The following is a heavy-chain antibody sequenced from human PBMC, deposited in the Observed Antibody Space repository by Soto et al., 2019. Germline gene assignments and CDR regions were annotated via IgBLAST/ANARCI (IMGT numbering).Heavy chain of an antibody. V-gene: IGHV1-2*04. J-gene: IGHJ3*02. D-gene: IGHD3-22*01. CDR3: ARVRKYYYDSSGSPDAFDI. CDR1: GYTFTGYY. Sequence: ASVKVSCKASGYTFTGYYMHWVRQAPGQGLEWMGWINPNSGGTNYAQKFQGWVTMTRDTSISTAYMGLSRLRSDDTAVYYCARVRKYYYDSSGSPDAFDIWGQGIMVTVSS. CDR2: INPNSGGT.